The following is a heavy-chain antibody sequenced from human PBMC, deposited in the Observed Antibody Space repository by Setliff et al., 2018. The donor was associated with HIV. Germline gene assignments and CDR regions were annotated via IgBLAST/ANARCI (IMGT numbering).Heavy chain of an antibody. Sequence: SETLSLTCTVSGQFISDGYYWGWIRQPLGKGLEWIGSVYHSGKTYYNPTLKSRVTMSADTSKNQISLMLRSMTAADTAVYYCAKHDFGEGSCFDPWGQGSPVTVSS. CDR3: AKHDFGEGSCFDP. CDR2: VYHSGKT. CDR1: GQFISDGYY. J-gene: IGHJ5*02. D-gene: IGHD3-16*01. V-gene: IGHV4-38-2*02.